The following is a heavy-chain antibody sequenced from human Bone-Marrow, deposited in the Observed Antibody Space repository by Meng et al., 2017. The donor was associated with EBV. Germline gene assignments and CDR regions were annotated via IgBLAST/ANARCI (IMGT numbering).Heavy chain of an antibody. CDR2: VVPMSGAP. Sequence: QAELVRSGAEWKKPGSSVKVSCKASGGTFSSYAISWVRQAPGHGLEWMGGVVPMSGAPHYAQKFQNRVTITADECTRTHYMELSSLRSDDTAVYYCASESGRGFTPDFWGQGTLVTVSS. CDR3: ASESGRGFTPDF. D-gene: IGHD3-10*01. V-gene: IGHV1-69*01. CDR1: GGTFSSYA. J-gene: IGHJ4*02.